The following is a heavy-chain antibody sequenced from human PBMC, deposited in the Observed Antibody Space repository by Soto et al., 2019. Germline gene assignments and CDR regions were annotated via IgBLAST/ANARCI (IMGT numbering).Heavy chain of an antibody. V-gene: IGHV4-59*01. CDR1: GGSISSYY. D-gene: IGHD5-12*01. Sequence: QVQLQESGPGLVKPSETLSLTCTVSGGSISSYYWSWIRQPPGKGLEWIGYIYYSGSTNYNPSLKSRVTISVDTSKSQFSLKLRSVTAADTAVDYCARDRSGYDSRYYYYYMDVWGKGTTVTVSS. CDR2: IYYSGST. CDR3: ARDRSGYDSRYYYYYMDV. J-gene: IGHJ6*03.